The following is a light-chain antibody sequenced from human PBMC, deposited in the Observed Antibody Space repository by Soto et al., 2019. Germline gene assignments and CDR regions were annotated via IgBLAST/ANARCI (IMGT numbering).Light chain of an antibody. V-gene: IGLV2-11*01. Sequence: QSALTQPRSVSGSPGQSVTISCTGTSSDVGGYNYVSWYQQHPGKAPKLMIYDVSNRPSGVPDRFSGSKSGNTASLTISGLQAEDEADYYCCSYAGRFGVLFGGGTKVTVL. CDR3: CSYAGRFGVL. J-gene: IGLJ2*01. CDR2: DVS. CDR1: SSDVGGYNY.